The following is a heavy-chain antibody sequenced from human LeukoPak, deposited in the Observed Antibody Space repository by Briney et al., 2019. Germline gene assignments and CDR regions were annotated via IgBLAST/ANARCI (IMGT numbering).Heavy chain of an antibody. CDR1: GFTFSSYS. J-gene: IGHJ4*02. CDR3: AKGPHRDY. Sequence: PGGSLRLSCAASGFTFSSYSMNWVRQAPGKGLEWVSSLNGRGDSPYYADSVKGRFTISRDNSKNTLYLQMHSLRVEDTAVYYCAKGPHRDYWGQGTLLTVSS. V-gene: IGHV3-23*01. CDR2: LNGRGDSP.